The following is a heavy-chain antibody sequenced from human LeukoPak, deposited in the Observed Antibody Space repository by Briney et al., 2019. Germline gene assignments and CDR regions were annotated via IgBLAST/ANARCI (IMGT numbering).Heavy chain of an antibody. CDR3: ARDGTKYNWNFYFDY. CDR2: INPSVGST. V-gene: IGHV1-46*01. D-gene: IGHD1-7*01. Sequence: ASVKVSCKTSGYTFSTYYMHWVRQAPGQGLEWMGIINPSVGSTNYAQKFQDRVTMTRDTSTSTVYMELSSLRSEDTAVYYCARDGTKYNWNFYFDYWGLGTLVTVSS. J-gene: IGHJ4*02. CDR1: GYTFSTYY.